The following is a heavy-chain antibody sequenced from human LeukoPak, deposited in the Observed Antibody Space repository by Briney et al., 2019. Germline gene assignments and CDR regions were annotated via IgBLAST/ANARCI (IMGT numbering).Heavy chain of an antibody. Sequence: SETLSLTCTVSGGSIRSHFWSWVRQPPGKRLEWIGSIYYTGSTNYNPSLKSRITMSVDTSKNQFSLKLSSVTAADTAVYYCARSYNSGSYYPYYFDYWGQGTLVTVSS. D-gene: IGHD3-10*01. V-gene: IGHV4-59*11. CDR1: GGSIRSHF. CDR2: IYYTGST. J-gene: IGHJ4*02. CDR3: ARSYNSGSYYPYYFDY.